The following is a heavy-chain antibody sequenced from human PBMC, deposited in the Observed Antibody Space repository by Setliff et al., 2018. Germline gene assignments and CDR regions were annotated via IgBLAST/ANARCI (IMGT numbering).Heavy chain of an antibody. D-gene: IGHD3-22*01. CDR1: GGSISSGSYY. J-gene: IGHJ4*02. CDR2: IFTRGST. V-gene: IGHV4-61*09. Sequence: SETLSLTCTVSGGSISSGSYYWNWIRQPAGKALEWIGHIFTRGSTNYNPSLKSRVTISIDTSKNQFSLKLSSVTAADTGVYYCARDSALHSYHYDSSGYLDYWGQGALVTVSS. CDR3: ARDSALHSYHYDSSGYLDY.